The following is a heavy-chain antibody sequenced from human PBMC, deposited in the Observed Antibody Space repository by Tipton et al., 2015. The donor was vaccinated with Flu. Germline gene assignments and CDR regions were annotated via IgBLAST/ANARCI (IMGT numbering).Heavy chain of an antibody. J-gene: IGHJ4*02. V-gene: IGHV3-64*01. CDR1: GFTFSSYA. CDR2: ISNNGGAT. D-gene: IGHD5-24*01. Sequence: SLRLSCAASGFTFSSYAVHWVRQAPGKGLEYVAAISNNGGATYHANSVKGRFTISRDNSKNTLYLQMGSLRVEDTAVYYCARGEMATITAYFDYWGQGTLVTVSS. CDR3: ARGEMATITAYFDY.